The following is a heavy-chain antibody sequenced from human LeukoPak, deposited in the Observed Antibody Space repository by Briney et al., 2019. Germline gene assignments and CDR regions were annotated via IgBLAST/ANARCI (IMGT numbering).Heavy chain of an antibody. V-gene: IGHV3-66*01. D-gene: IGHD6-19*01. CDR2: IYSGGGT. CDR3: ARVDSNGWYYFDY. CDR1: GFTVSSKY. Sequence: GGSLRLSCAASGFTVSSKYMSWVRQAPGKGLEWVSLIYSGGGTYYADSVKGRFTISRDNSKNTLYLQMTSPRAEDTAVYYCARVDSNGWYYFDYWGQGTLVTVSS. J-gene: IGHJ4*02.